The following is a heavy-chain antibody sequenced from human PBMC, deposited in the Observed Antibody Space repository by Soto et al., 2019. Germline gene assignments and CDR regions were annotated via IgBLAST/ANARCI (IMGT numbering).Heavy chain of an antibody. D-gene: IGHD6-19*01. CDR3: ATGRSGWARLWDY. J-gene: IGHJ4*02. CDR1: GFTFSTYA. CDR2: IGSSGTPT. Sequence: HPGGSLRLSCAASGFTFSTYAMSWVRQAPGKGLEWVSAIGSSGTPTYYADSVKGRFTVSRDNSKFTLFLQMNSLRVEDTAVYYCATGRSGWARLWDYRGQGTLVTVSS. V-gene: IGHV3-23*01.